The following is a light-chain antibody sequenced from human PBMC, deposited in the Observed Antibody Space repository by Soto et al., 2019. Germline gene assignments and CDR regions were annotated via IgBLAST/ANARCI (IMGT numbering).Light chain of an antibody. J-gene: IGLJ1*01. CDR3: QAWDSSAHV. Sequence: SYELSQTPPVCGSPGPTASITCPEDKLGDKYVSWYQQQPGQYPVLVIYQDSKRPSGIPERFSGSNSGNTATLTISGTHAIVEADYYCQAWDSSAHVFGTGTKCIVL. CDR1: KLGDKY. CDR2: QDS. V-gene: IGLV3-1*01.